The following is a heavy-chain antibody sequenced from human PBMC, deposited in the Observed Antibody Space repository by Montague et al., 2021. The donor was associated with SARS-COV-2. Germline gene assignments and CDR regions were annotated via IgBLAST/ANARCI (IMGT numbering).Heavy chain of an antibody. CDR2: IWYDGSNE. D-gene: IGHD6-13*01. CDR3: AKSAYSSSWYSDY. J-gene: IGHJ4*02. V-gene: IGHV3-30-3*02. Sequence: SLRLSCAASGFTFSSFAMHWVRQAPGKGLEWVAVIWYDGSNEYCADSVKGRFTISRDNSKNTVYLQINGLRLKDTAVYYCAKSAYSSSWYSDYWGQGTPVTVSS. CDR1: GFTFSSFA.